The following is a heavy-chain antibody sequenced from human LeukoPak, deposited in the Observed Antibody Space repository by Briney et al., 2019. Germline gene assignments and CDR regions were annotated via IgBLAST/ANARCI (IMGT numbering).Heavy chain of an antibody. V-gene: IGHV4-59*12. CDR1: GGSISSYY. CDR3: ARSVGTYYYDSSGYYDAFDI. Sequence: PSETLSLTCTVSGGSISSYYWSWIRQPPGKGLEWIGYIYHSGSTYYNPSLKSRVTISVDRSKNQFSLKLSSVTAADTAVYYCARSVGTYYYDSSGYYDAFDIWGQGTMVTVSS. CDR2: IYHSGST. D-gene: IGHD3-22*01. J-gene: IGHJ3*02.